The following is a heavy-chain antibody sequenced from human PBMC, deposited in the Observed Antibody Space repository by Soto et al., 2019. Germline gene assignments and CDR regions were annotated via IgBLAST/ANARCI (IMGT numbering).Heavy chain of an antibody. Sequence: SVKVSCKASGATFSSYAISWVRQPPVQGLEWMGGIIPIFGTANYAQKFLGRVLVTADQSTSTAYMELSSLRSENTAVYCCARGAFSSSWLFYYYYGRDVWGRGTTVTV. J-gene: IGHJ6*02. CDR2: IIPIFGTA. V-gene: IGHV1-69*13. CDR1: GATFSSYA. D-gene: IGHD6-13*01. CDR3: ARGAFSSSWLFYYYYGRDV.